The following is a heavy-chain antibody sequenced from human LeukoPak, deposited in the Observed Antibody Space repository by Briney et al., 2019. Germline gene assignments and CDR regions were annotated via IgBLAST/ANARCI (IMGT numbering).Heavy chain of an antibody. J-gene: IGHJ4*02. Sequence: GESLKISCKGSGYSFTSYWIGWGRPLPGKGLEWVGIIYPGDSDTRYSPSFQGQVTISADKSISTAYLQWGSLKASDTAMYYCARQNVGYSYGTFDFWGQGTLVTVSS. V-gene: IGHV5-51*01. CDR1: GYSFTSYW. CDR3: ARQNVGYSYGTFDF. D-gene: IGHD5-18*01. CDR2: IYPGDSDT.